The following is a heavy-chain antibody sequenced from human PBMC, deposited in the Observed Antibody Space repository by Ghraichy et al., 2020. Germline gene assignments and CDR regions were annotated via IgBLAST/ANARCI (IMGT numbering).Heavy chain of an antibody. CDR3: ARGVRLSSGSLLDAFDI. D-gene: IGHD6-19*01. CDR1: GGSFSGYY. J-gene: IGHJ3*02. Sequence: SETLSLTCAVYGGSFSGYYWSWIRQPPGKGLEWIGEINHSGSTNYNPSLKSRVTISVDTSKNQFSLKLSSVTAADTAVYYCARGVRLSSGSLLDAFDIWGQGTMVTVSS. V-gene: IGHV4-34*01. CDR2: INHSGST.